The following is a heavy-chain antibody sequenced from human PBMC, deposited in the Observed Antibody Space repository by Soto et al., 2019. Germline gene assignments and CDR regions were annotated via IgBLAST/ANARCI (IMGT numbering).Heavy chain of an antibody. Sequence: GGSLRLSCAPSGFTCSSYGMHWVRQAPGKGLEWVAVIWYDGSNKYYADSVKGRFTISRDNSKNTLYLQMNSLRAEDTAVYYCARRFLPADAFDIWGQGTMVTVSS. J-gene: IGHJ3*02. CDR3: ARRFLPADAFDI. D-gene: IGHD3-3*01. V-gene: IGHV3-33*01. CDR1: GFTCSSYG. CDR2: IWYDGSNK.